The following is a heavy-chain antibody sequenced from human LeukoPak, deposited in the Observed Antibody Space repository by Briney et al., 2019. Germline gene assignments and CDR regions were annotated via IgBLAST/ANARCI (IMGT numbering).Heavy chain of an antibody. D-gene: IGHD3-10*01. J-gene: IGHJ4*02. V-gene: IGHV3-9*01. CDR3: AKDYYGPGSYPSHFDY. Sequence: GGSLRLSCAASGFTFDDYAMHWVRQAPGKGLEWVSGISWNSGSIGYADSVKGRFTISRDNAKNSLYLQMNSLRAEDTALYYCAKDYYGPGSYPSHFDYWGQGTLVTVSS. CDR1: GFTFDDYA. CDR2: ISWNSGSI.